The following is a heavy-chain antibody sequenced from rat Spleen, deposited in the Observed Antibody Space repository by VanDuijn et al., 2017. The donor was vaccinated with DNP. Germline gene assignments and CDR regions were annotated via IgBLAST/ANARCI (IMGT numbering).Heavy chain of an antibody. CDR3: ARWSRYFDY. CDR2: INSAGST. J-gene: IGHJ2*01. Sequence: EVQLQESGPGLVKPSQSLSLTCSVTGYFITTSNRWNWIRKFPGNKLEWMGYINSAGSTIYNPSLESRVSITRDTSKNQFFLQVDSVTTEDTATYYCARWSRYFDYWGQGVMVTVSS. CDR1: GYFITTSNR. V-gene: IGHV3-3*01.